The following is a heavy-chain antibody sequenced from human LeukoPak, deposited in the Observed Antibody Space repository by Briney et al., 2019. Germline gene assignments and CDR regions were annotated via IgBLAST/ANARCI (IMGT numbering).Heavy chain of an antibody. D-gene: IGHD3-16*01. Sequence: PSETLSLTCTVSDGSVSTYYWTWIRQPPGKELEWIGYIYYTGNTNYNPALKRRVTISLDTSRNQFSLKLSSVTAADTAVYYCARRVTGRGTFYFDYWGQGSLITVSS. V-gene: IGHV4-59*08. CDR1: DGSVSTYY. CDR2: IYYTGNT. CDR3: ARRVTGRGTFYFDY. J-gene: IGHJ4*02.